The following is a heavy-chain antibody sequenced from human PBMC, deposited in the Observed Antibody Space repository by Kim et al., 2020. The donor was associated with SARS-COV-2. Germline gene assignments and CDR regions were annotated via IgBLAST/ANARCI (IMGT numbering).Heavy chain of an antibody. CDR2: T. J-gene: IGHJ4*02. CDR3: ARDGGYSYDDY. V-gene: IGHV1-46*01. D-gene: IGHD5-18*01. Sequence: TSYAQKFQGRVTMTRDTSTSTVYMELSSLRSEDTAVYYCARDGGYSYDDYWGQGTLVTVSS.